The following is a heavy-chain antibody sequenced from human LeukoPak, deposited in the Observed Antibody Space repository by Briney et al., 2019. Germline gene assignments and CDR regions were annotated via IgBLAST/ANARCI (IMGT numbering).Heavy chain of an antibody. Sequence: ASVKVSCKASGYTFTGYYMHWVRQAPGQGLEWMGWINPNSGGTNYAQKFQGWVTMTRDTSINTAYMELTNLRSDDTAVYYCARGLQPYWGQGTLVTVSS. CDR2: INPNSGGT. CDR3: ARGLQPY. CDR1: GYTFTGYY. D-gene: IGHD2-21*02. V-gene: IGHV1-2*04. J-gene: IGHJ4*02.